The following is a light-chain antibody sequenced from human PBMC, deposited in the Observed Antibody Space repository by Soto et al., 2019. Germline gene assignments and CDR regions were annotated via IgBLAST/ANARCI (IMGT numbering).Light chain of an antibody. CDR3: QQYYTTLS. CDR2: WAS. CDR1: QSVLYNSDNKNY. J-gene: IGKJ4*01. V-gene: IGKV4-1*01. Sequence: DIVMTQSPDSLAVSLGERATINCKSSQSVLYNSDNKNYLAWYQQKAGQPPKLLIYWASTRDSGVPDRFSGSGSGADFTVAINNLQAEDVAVYYCQQYYTTLSFGGGTKVDIK.